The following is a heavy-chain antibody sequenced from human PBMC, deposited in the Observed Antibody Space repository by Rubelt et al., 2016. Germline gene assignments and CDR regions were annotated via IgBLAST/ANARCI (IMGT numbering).Heavy chain of an antibody. CDR2: INAGKGNT. CDR3: ARAQRIRLLMVYAPTFDY. J-gene: IGHJ4*02. Sequence: QVQLVQSGAEVKKPGASVKVSCKASGYTFTSYAMHWVRQAPGQRLEWMGWINAGKGNTKYSQKFQGRGTSTRDTSASTTYMELSSLRSEDTAVYYCARAQRIRLLMVYAPTFDYWGQGTLVTVSS. D-gene: IGHD2-8*01. V-gene: IGHV1-3*01. CDR1: GYTFTSYA.